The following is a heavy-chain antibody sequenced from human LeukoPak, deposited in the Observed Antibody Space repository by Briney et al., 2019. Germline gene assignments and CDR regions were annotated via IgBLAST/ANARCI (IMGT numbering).Heavy chain of an antibody. D-gene: IGHD2-8*01. V-gene: IGHV4-39*07. J-gene: IGHJ6*02. CDR2: IYYSGST. Sequence: SETLSLTCTVSGGSISSSSYYWGWIRQPPGKGLEWIGSIYYSGSTYYNPSLKSRVTISVDTSKNQFSLKLSSVTAADTAVYYCARHGVMGAIYYYGMDVWGQGTTVTVSS. CDR1: GGSISSSSYY. CDR3: ARHGVMGAIYYYGMDV.